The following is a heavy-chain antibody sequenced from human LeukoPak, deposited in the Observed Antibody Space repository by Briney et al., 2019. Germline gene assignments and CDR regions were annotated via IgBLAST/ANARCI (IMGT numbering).Heavy chain of an antibody. V-gene: IGHV3-23*01. J-gene: IGHJ4*02. D-gene: IGHD5-18*01. CDR1: GFTVGSYA. CDR2: ISDRGGST. CDR3: AKNLSPGYTYAQYYFDY. Sequence: GGSPRLSCAASGFTVGSYAMSWVRQAPGKGLEWVSGISDRGGSTYYADSVKGRFTISRDNSKNTLYLQMNSLRAEDTAVYYCAKNLSPGYTYAQYYFDYWGQGTLVTVSS.